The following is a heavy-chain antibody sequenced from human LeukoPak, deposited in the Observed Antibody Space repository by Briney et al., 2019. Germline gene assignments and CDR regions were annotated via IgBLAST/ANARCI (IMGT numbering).Heavy chain of an antibody. V-gene: IGHV3-30*02. CDR1: GFTLSSYG. CDR2: IRYDGSNK. J-gene: IGHJ4*02. Sequence: PGGSLRLSCAASGFTLSSYGMHWVRQAPGKGLEWVAFIRYDGSNKYYADSVKGRFTISRDNSKNTLYLQMNTLRAEDTAVYYCAGRGVIAVAGIVSYWGQGTLVTVSS. D-gene: IGHD6-19*01. CDR3: AGRGVIAVAGIVSY.